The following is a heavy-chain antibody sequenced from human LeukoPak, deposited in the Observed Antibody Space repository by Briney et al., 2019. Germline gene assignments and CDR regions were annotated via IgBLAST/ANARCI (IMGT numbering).Heavy chain of an antibody. D-gene: IGHD3-3*01. CDR1: GYTFTSYD. J-gene: IGHJ5*02. CDR2: MNPNSGNT. V-gene: IGHV1-8*01. Sequence: APVKVSCKASGYTFTSYDINWVRQATGQGLEWMGWMNPNSGNTGYAQKFQGRVTMTRNTSISTAYMELSSLRSEDTAVYYCARSTYYDFWSGYANWFDPWGQGTLVTVSS. CDR3: ARSTYYDFWSGYANWFDP.